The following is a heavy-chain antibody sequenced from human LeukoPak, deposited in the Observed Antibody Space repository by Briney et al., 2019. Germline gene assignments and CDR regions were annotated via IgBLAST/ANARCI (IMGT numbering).Heavy chain of an antibody. CDR2: INWNGGST. J-gene: IGHJ4*02. V-gene: IGHV3-20*04. CDR1: GFTFDDYG. Sequence: PRGSLRLSCAPSGFTFDDYGTSWVRQAPGKGLEWVSGINWNGGSTGYADSVRGGFTIYRDNAKNSLYLQMNSLRAEDTALYYCARGGYIYYDSSGYYFEGNYFDYWGQGTLVTVSS. D-gene: IGHD3-22*01. CDR3: ARGGYIYYDSSGYYFEGNYFDY.